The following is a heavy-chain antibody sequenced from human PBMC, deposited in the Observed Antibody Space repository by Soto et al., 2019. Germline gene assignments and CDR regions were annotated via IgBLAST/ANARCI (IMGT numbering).Heavy chain of an antibody. J-gene: IGHJ4*02. V-gene: IGHV3-30*18. Sequence: QVQLVESGGGVVQPGRSLRLSCAASGFTFSSYGMHWVRQAPGKGLEWVAAISYDGSNKYYADSVKGRFTISRDNSKNTLYLQMNSLRAEDTAVYYCAKASVAGPRAHFDYWGQGTLVTVSS. CDR3: AKASVAGPRAHFDY. CDR1: GFTFSSYG. D-gene: IGHD6-19*01. CDR2: ISYDGSNK.